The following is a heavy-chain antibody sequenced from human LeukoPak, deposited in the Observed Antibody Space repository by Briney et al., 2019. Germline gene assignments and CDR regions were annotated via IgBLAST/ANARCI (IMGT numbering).Heavy chain of an antibody. CDR3: TTESSYSGYDDRSY. J-gene: IGHJ4*02. CDR2: IKSKTDGGTT. V-gene: IGHV3-15*01. Sequence: GGSLRLSCAAYGFTFSNACMSWVRQAPGKGLEWVGRIKSKTDGGTTDYAAPVKGRFTISRDDSKNTLYLQMNSLKTEDTAVYYCTTESSYSGYDDRSYWGQGTLVTVSS. CDR1: GFTFSNAC. D-gene: IGHD5-12*01.